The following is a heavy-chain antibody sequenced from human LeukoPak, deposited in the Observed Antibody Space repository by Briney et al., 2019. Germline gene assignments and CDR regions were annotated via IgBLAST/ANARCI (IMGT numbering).Heavy chain of an antibody. CDR1: GGSISNYY. CDR2: IYYSGST. J-gene: IGHJ4*02. V-gene: IGHV4-59*01. Sequence: SETLSLTCTVSGGSISNYYWSWIRQPPGKGLEWVGYIYYSGSTNYNPSLKSGVTISVETSKKQFSLKLRSVTAADTAVYYCARVAHCSSTTCYQGIFAYCGQRTLVTVHS. CDR3: ARVAHCSSTTCYQGIFAY. D-gene: IGHD2-2*01.